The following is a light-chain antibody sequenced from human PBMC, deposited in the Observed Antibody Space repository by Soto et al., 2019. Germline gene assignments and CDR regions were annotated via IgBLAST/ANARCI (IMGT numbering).Light chain of an antibody. Sequence: VVTQSPVTLSLSPGERATLSCRASQSFRGLLAWYQQKPGQAPRLLIYGASTRATGLPARFSGSGSGTEFTLTVSCLQSEDFAVYYCQPYTNWPRITSGQGTRLEIK. CDR3: QPYTNWPRIT. J-gene: IGKJ5*01. CDR1: QSFRGL. CDR2: GAS. V-gene: IGKV3-15*01.